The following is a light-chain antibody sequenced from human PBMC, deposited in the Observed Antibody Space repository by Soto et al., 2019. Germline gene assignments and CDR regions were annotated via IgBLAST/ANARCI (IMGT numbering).Light chain of an antibody. CDR3: QTWGTGILV. CDR2: LNSDGSH. J-gene: IGLJ2*01. CDR1: SGHSSYA. V-gene: IGLV4-69*01. Sequence: QSVLTQSPAASASLGASVKLTCTLSSGHSSYAIAWHQQQPEKGPRFLMKLNSDGSHNKGDGIPDRFSGSSSGAERHLTISSLQSEDEVDYYCQTWGTGILVFGGGTKLTVL.